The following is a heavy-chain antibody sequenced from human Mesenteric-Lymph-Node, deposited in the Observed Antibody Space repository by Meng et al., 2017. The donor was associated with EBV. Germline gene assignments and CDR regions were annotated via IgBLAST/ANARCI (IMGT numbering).Heavy chain of an antibody. J-gene: IGHJ4*02. CDR3: ARVQYDYVWGSYRQYYFDY. D-gene: IGHD3-16*02. CDR1: GGTFSSYA. Sequence: QVQLVQSGAEVKKPGSSVKVSCKASGGTFSSYAISWVRQAPGQGLEWMGGIIPIFGTANYAQKFQGRVTITADESTSTAYMELSSLRSEDTAVYYCARVQYDYVWGSYRQYYFDYWGQGTLVTVSS. V-gene: IGHV1-69*01. CDR2: IIPIFGTA.